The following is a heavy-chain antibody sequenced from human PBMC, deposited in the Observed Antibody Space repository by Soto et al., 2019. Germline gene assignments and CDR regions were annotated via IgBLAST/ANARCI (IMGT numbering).Heavy chain of an antibody. J-gene: IGHJ4*02. CDR3: GRGRSGQIVIFY. CDR1: GYTFTGHY. D-gene: IGHD1-26*01. V-gene: IGHV1-2*02. Sequence: ASVKVSCKASGYTFTGHYIHWVRQAPEQGPEWMGEIGPESGATRYAQRFQGGVTMTRDMSITTVYMELNNLSPDDTAVYYCGRGRSGQIVIFYWGQGTPVTVSS. CDR2: IGPESGAT.